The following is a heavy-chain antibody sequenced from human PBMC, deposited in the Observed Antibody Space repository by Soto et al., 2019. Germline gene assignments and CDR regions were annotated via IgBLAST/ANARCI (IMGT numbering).Heavy chain of an antibody. CDR1: GGSISSGDYY. J-gene: IGHJ5*02. CDR3: ARDRGYSYGRTTANWFDP. V-gene: IGHV4-30-4*01. D-gene: IGHD5-18*01. CDR2: IYYSGST. Sequence: PSETLSLTCTVSGGSISSGDYYCSWIRQPPGKGLEWIGYIYYSGSTYYNPSLKSRVTISVDTSKNQFSLKLSSVTAADTAVYYCARDRGYSYGRTTANWFDPWGQGTLVTVSS.